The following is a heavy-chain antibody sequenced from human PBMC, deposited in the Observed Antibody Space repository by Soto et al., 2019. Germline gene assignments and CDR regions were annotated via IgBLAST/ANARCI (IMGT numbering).Heavy chain of an antibody. CDR3: AKGGGSSTSCGCDY. CDR2: ISESSDIT. D-gene: IGHD2-2*01. Sequence: GALRLSCPASGVIFSSYAMNWVRQAPGKGLEWVSVISESSDITYYAHSVKSRSTISRDNSKNTLYLQMNSVTAEDTAVYYCAKGGGSSTSCGCDYWGQGTLVTVSS. J-gene: IGHJ4*02. CDR1: GVIFSSYA. V-gene: IGHV3-23*01.